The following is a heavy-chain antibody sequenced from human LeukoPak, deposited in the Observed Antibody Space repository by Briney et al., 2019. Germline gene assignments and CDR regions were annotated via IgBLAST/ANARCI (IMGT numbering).Heavy chain of an antibody. J-gene: IGHJ4*02. CDR3: ARKTDHQTGGDY. D-gene: IGHD1-1*01. V-gene: IGHV3-66*01. Sequence: GGSLRLSCAASGFSVSRNYMTWVRQAPGEGLEWVSLIYSGGSTSYADSVKGRFTISRDNSKNTLYLQMNSLKAEDTAVYYCARKTDHQTGGDYWGQGTLVTVSS. CDR1: GFSVSRNY. CDR2: IYSGGST.